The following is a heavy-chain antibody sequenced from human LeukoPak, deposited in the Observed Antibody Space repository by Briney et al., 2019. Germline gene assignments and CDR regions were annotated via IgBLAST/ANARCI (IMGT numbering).Heavy chain of an antibody. D-gene: IGHD1-26*01. J-gene: IGHJ6*03. CDR2: ISSGGSHL. CDR1: GFTFSNYG. Sequence: PGGSLRLSCAASGFTFSNYGFNWVRQAPGKGLEWVSFISSGGSHLYYADSVKGRFTISRDNAKKSLYLQMYSLRTEDTAVYYCARKGGSKGSYEDSYYYYMDVWGKGTTVTISS. CDR3: ARKGGSKGSYEDSYYYYMDV. V-gene: IGHV3-21*01.